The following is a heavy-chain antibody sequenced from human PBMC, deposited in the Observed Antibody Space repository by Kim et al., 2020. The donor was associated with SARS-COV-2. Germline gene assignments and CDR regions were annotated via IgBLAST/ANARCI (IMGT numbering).Heavy chain of an antibody. V-gene: IGHV1-2*02. CDR2: INPNSGDT. Sequence: ASVKVSCMASGYFFSDFHIHWVRQAPGQGLEWMGWINPNSGDTNFAQRFQGRVTMTSDMSTRTAYMDLTSLTSDDTAVYFCARDTTNFGVIMNHLDYWGQGTLVTVSS. CDR1: GYFFSDFH. CDR3: ARDTTNFGVIMNHLDY. J-gene: IGHJ4*02. D-gene: IGHD3-3*01.